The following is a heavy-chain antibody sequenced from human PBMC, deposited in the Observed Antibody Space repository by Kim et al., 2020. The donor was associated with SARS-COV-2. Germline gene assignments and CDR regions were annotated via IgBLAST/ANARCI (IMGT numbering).Heavy chain of an antibody. CDR1: GYTFTSYA. V-gene: IGHV1-3*01. J-gene: IGHJ4*02. CDR3: ARGKELVVVAATPLDY. D-gene: IGHD2-15*01. Sequence: ASVKVSCKASGYTFTSYAMHWVRQAPGQRLEWMGWINAGNGNTKYSQKFQGRVTITRVTSASTAYMELSSLRSEDTAVYYCARGKELVVVAATPLDYWGQGTLVTVSS. CDR2: INAGNGNT.